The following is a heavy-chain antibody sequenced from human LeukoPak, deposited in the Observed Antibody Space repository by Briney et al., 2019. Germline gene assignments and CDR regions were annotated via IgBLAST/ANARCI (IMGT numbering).Heavy chain of an antibody. J-gene: IGHJ4*02. CDR1: GFTFSDYY. D-gene: IGHD2-2*01. Sequence: PGGSLRLSCAASGFTFSDYYMSWIRQAPGKGLEWVSYISSSGSTIYYADSVKSRFTISRDNAKNSLYLQMNSLRAEDTAVYYCARADCSSTSCYFDYWGQGTLVTVSS. CDR2: ISSSGSTI. CDR3: ARADCSSTSCYFDY. V-gene: IGHV3-11*01.